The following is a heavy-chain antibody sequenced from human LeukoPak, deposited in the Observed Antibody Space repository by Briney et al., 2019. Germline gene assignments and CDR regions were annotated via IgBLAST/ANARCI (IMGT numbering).Heavy chain of an antibody. D-gene: IGHD5-18*01. Sequence: SETLSLTCAVYGGSFSGYYWGWILQPPGKGLEWIGYIYYSGSTNYNPSLKSRVTISVDTSKSQFSLKLSSVTAADTAVYFCARTSDTAMITKWGQGILVTVSS. CDR2: IYYSGST. V-gene: IGHV4-59*01. J-gene: IGHJ4*02. CDR3: ARTSDTAMITK. CDR1: GGSFSGYY.